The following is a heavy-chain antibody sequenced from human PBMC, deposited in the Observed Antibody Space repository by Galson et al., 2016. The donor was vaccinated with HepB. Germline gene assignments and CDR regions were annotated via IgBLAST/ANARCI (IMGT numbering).Heavy chain of an antibody. J-gene: IGHJ6*02. CDR2: FIPIFGTR. CDR1: GGTSNNYI. CDR3: ARAGDCSSGSCKVYGMDV. V-gene: IGHV1-69*13. D-gene: IGHD2-15*01. Sequence: SVKVSCKASGGTSNNYIITWVRQAPGQGLEWMGGFIPIFGTRFYAQKFQGRVTMTADESTTTVYMELSSLTSDDTAVYYCARAGDCSSGSCKVYGMDVWGQGTTVTVSS.